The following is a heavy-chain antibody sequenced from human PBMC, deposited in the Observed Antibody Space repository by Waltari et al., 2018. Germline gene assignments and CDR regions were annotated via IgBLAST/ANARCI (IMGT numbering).Heavy chain of an antibody. D-gene: IGHD5-18*01. CDR1: GGPFSSYA. CDR2: IIPILGIA. V-gene: IGHV1-69*04. CDR3: ARARTAEDYYYGMDV. J-gene: IGHJ6*02. Sequence: QVQLVLSGAEVKKPGSSVKVSCKASGGPFSSYAITWFRQAPGQGLEWMGRIIPILGIANYAQKFQGRVTITADKSTSTAYMELSSLRSEDTAVYYCARARTAEDYYYGMDVWGQGTTVTVSS.